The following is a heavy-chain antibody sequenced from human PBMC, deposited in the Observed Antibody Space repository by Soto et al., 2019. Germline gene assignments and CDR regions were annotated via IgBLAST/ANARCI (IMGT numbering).Heavy chain of an antibody. CDR2: ISAYNGNK. CDR3: ARVCGPAAAGITYYFDY. D-gene: IGHD6-13*01. J-gene: IGHJ4*02. Sequence: QVQLVQSGAEVKKPGASVKVSCKASGYTFTSYGISWVRQAPGQGLECMVWISAYNGNKNYAQKLQGRVTMTTDTYTSPAYMELRRLRSDDTALYYCARVCGPAAAGITYYFDYWGQGTLVTDSS. CDR1: GYTFTSYG. V-gene: IGHV1-18*01.